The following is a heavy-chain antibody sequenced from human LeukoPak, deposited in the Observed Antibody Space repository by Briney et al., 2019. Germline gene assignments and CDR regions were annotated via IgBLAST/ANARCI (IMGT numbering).Heavy chain of an antibody. CDR2: TYYRSKWYN. J-gene: IGHJ6*03. CDR3: ARDSAIAAAGISYYYYYMDV. CDR1: GDSVSSNSAA. D-gene: IGHD6-13*01. Sequence: SQTLSLTCAISGDSVSSNSAAWNWIRQSPSRGLEWLGRTYYRSKWYNDYAVSVKSRITINPDTSKNQFSLQLNSVTPEDTAVYYCARDSAIAAAGISYYYYYMDVWGKGTTVTVFS. V-gene: IGHV6-1*01.